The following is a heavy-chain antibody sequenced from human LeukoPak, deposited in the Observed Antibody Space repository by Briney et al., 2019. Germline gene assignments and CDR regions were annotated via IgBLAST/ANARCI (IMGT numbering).Heavy chain of an antibody. V-gene: IGHV3-23*01. D-gene: IGHD3-9*01. J-gene: IGHJ4*02. CDR2: ISGGAGST. Sequence: GGSLRLSCAASGFTFSSYAMSWVRQAPGKGLEWVSAISGGAGSTYYADSVKGRFTISRDNSKNMLYLQMNSLRAEDTAVYFCAKDLTLLDYWGQGTLVTVSS. CDR1: GFTFSSYA. CDR3: AKDLTLLDY.